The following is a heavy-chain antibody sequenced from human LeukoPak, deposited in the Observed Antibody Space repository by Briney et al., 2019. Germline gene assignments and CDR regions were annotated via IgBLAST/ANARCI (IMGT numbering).Heavy chain of an antibody. CDR3: ARDGYCSSTSCYGIRGFDY. D-gene: IGHD2-2*03. J-gene: IGHJ4*02. CDR1: GFTFSSYS. CDR2: ISSSSSYI. V-gene: IGHV3-21*01. Sequence: PGGSLRLSCAASGFTFSSYSMNWVRQAPGKGLEWVSSISSSSSYIYYADSVKGRFTISRDNAKNSLYLQMNSLRAEDTAVYHCARDGYCSSTSCYGIRGFDYWGQGTLVTVSS.